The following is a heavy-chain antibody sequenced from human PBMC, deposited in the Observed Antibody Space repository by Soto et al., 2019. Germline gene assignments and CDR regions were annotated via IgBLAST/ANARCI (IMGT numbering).Heavy chain of an antibody. CDR1: GYTFTSYG. Sequence: ASVKVSCKVSGYTFTSYGISWVRQAPGQGLEWMGWISAYNGNTNYAQKLQGRVTMTTDTSTSTAYMELRSLRSDDTAVYYCAREGPGITMVRGVIEDYYGMDVWGQGTMFTASS. V-gene: IGHV1-18*04. J-gene: IGHJ6*02. CDR3: AREGPGITMVRGVIEDYYGMDV. CDR2: ISAYNGNT. D-gene: IGHD3-10*01.